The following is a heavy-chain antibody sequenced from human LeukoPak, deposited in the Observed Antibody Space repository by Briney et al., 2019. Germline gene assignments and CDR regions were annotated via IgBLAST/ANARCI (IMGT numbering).Heavy chain of an antibody. Sequence: GRSLRLSCAASGFTFSSYAMHWVRQAPGKGLEWVAVISYVGSNKYYADSVKGRFTISRDNSKNTLYLQMNSLRAEDTAVYYCARGVWRGYSYGVDRGFDYWGQGTLVTVSS. D-gene: IGHD5-18*01. CDR1: GFTFSSYA. CDR3: ARGVWRGYSYGVDRGFDY. J-gene: IGHJ4*02. CDR2: ISYVGSNK. V-gene: IGHV3-30*01.